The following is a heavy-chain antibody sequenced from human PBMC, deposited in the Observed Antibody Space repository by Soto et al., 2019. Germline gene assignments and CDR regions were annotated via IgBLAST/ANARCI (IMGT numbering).Heavy chain of an antibody. CDR3: ARAAYCEYWFDP. D-gene: IGHD3-22*01. CDR2: INGDGRTT. Sequence: EVQLVESGGGVVPPGGSLRLSCAASGFTFSAYWMHWVRQAPGKGLMWVSRINGDGRTTSYADSVKGRFTISRENAKNTLYLQMNSLRAEDTAVYYCARAAYCEYWFDPWGQGTLVTVSS. CDR1: GFTFSAYW. J-gene: IGHJ5*02. V-gene: IGHV3-74*01.